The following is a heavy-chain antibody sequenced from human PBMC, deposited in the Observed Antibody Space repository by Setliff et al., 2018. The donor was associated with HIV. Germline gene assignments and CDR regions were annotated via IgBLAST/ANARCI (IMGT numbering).Heavy chain of an antibody. D-gene: IGHD3-22*01. CDR3: ARGVPPDLYYDSSHGYDAFDI. CDR1: GYSISSSHW. CDR2: INHSGST. Sequence: PSETLSLTCAVSGYSISSSHWWGWIRQPPGKGLEWIGEINHSGSTNYNPSLKSRVTISVDTSKNQFSLKLSSVTAADTAVYYCARGVPPDLYYDSSHGYDAFDIWGQGTMVTVSS. V-gene: IGHV4-28*03. J-gene: IGHJ3*02.